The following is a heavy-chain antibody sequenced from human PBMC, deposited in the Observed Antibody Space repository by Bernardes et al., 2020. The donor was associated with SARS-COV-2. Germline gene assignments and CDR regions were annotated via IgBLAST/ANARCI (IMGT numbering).Heavy chain of an antibody. CDR3: ARQLAGGRYFDY. D-gene: IGHD1-1*01. J-gene: IGHJ4*02. V-gene: IGHV4-4*07. Sequence: WETLSLTCTVSGGSINNYYWSWIRQPAGKGLEWIGRIYTSGSTNYNPSLKSRLTMSVDTSKNQFSLKLSSVTAADTAVYYCARQLAGGRYFDYWGQGALVTVSS. CDR2: IYTSGST. CDR1: GGSINNYY.